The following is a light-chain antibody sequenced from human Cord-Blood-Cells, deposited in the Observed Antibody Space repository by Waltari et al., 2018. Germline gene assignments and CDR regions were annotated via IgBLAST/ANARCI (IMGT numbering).Light chain of an antibody. CDR2: LNSDGSH. CDR3: QTWGTGKGV. Sequence: QLVLTQSPSASASLGASVKLTCTLSSGHSSYAIAWHQQQPEKGPRYLMKLNSDGSHSKGDGIPDRFSGSSSGAGRYLPISSLQSEDEADYYCQTWGTGKGVFGGGTKLTVL. V-gene: IGLV4-69*01. CDR1: SGHSSYA. J-gene: IGLJ3*02.